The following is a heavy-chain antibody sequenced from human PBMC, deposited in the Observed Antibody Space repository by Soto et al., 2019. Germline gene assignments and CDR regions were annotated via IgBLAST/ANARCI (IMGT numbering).Heavy chain of an antibody. CDR3: ARDQVTPGDSGYDFWSGYYTAYYYGMDF. CDR2: ISAYNGNT. D-gene: IGHD3-3*01. J-gene: IGHJ6*02. CDR1: GYTFTSYG. Sequence: ASVKVSCKASGYTFTSYGIRWVRQAPGQGLEWMGWISAYNGNTNYAQKLQGRVTMTTDTSKSTAYMELRSLRSDDTAVYYCARDQVTPGDSGYDFWSGYYTAYYYGMDFWGQGTTVTVSS. V-gene: IGHV1-18*01.